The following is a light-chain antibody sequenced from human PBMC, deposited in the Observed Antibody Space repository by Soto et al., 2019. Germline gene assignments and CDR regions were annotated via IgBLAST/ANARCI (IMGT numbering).Light chain of an antibody. Sequence: EIVLTQSPGTLSLSPGERATLSCRASQSVSSSYLAWYQQKPGQAPRLLIYGASGRATGIPDRLSGSGSGTDFTLTISRLEPEDFAVYYCQQYGSSPPWTFGQGTKVDSK. V-gene: IGKV3-20*01. CDR3: QQYGSSPPWT. CDR1: QSVSSSY. CDR2: GAS. J-gene: IGKJ1*01.